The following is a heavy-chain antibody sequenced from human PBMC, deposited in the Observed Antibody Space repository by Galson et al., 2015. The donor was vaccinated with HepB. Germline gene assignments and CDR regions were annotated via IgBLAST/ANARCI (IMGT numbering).Heavy chain of an antibody. D-gene: IGHD3-22*01. Sequence: LSLTCTVSGGSISSYYWSWIRQPAGKGLEWIGRIYTSGSTNYNPSLKSRVTMSVDTSKNQFSLKLSSVTAADTAVYYCAREVYYYDSSGSSGLFSSSWYFDLWGRGTLVTVSS. CDR1: GGSISSYY. J-gene: IGHJ2*01. CDR2: IYTSGST. V-gene: IGHV4-4*07. CDR3: AREVYYYDSSGSSGLFSSSWYFDL.